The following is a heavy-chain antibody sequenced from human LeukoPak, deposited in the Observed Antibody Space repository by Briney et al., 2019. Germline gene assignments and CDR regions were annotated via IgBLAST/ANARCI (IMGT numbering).Heavy chain of an antibody. Sequence: SETLSLTCTVSGGSISSSSYYWGWIRQPPGKGLVWIGSIYYSGSTYYNPSHKGRVTISVDTSKNQSSLRLSSVTAADTAVYYCARLGMGIIVVTNDAFDIWGQETMVTVSS. CDR3: ARLGMGIIVVTNDAFDI. CDR2: IYYSGST. D-gene: IGHD3-22*01. J-gene: IGHJ3*02. CDR1: GGSISSSSYY. V-gene: IGHV4-39*01.